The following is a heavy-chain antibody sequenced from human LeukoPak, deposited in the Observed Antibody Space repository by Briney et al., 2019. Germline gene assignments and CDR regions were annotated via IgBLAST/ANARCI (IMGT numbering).Heavy chain of an antibody. J-gene: IGHJ4*02. CDR2: ISGSGGST. CDR1: GFTFSSYA. CDR3: AKHPRFGEFPYYFDY. V-gene: IGHV3-23*01. D-gene: IGHD3-10*02. Sequence: GGSLRLSCAASGFTFSSYAMNWVRQAPGKGLEWVSAISGSGGSTYYADSVKGRFTISRDNSKNSLYLQMNNLRAEDTAVYYWAKHPRFGEFPYYFDYWGQGTLVTVSS.